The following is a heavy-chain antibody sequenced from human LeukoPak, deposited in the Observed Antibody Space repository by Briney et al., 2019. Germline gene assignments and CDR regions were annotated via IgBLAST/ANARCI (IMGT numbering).Heavy chain of an antibody. CDR1: GGSISSGTFF. CDR3: ARPGSSGWSY. D-gene: IGHD6-19*01. V-gene: IGHV4-39*01. CDR2: IHYTGST. J-gene: IGHJ4*02. Sequence: SETLSLTCTVSGGSISSGTFFWGWIRQPPGKGLEWIGSIHYTGSTYFNPSLKSRITISVDTSKNQFSLKLSSVTAADTAVYYCARPGSSGWSYWGQGTLVTVSS.